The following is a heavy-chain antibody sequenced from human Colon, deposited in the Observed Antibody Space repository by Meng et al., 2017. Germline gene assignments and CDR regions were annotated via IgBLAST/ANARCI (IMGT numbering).Heavy chain of an antibody. J-gene: IGHJ4*02. V-gene: IGHV3-9*01. D-gene: IGHD6-19*01. Sequence: SLKISCAASGFTFDAHAMHWVRQAPGKGLEWVSCISLNSGSIGYADSVKGRFTISRDNAKNSLYLQMNSLRAEDTALYYCAKDISPVAGRLSRYFDYWGQGTRVTVSS. CDR1: GFTFDAHA. CDR3: AKDISPVAGRLSRYFDY. CDR2: ISLNSGSI.